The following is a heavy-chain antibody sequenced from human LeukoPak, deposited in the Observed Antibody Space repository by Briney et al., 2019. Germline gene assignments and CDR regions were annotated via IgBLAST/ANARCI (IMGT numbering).Heavy chain of an antibody. Sequence: SETLSLTCTVSGGPISSGSYYWSWIRQPAGKGLEWIGRIYTSGSTNYNPSLKSRVTISVDTSKNQFSLKLSSVTAADTAVYYCARVDYANAFDIWGQGTMVTVSS. D-gene: IGHD4-17*01. J-gene: IGHJ3*02. V-gene: IGHV4-61*02. CDR1: GGPISSGSYY. CDR3: ARVDYANAFDI. CDR2: IYTSGST.